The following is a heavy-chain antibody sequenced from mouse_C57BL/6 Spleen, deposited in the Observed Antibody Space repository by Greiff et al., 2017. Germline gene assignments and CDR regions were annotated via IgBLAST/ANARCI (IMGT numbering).Heavy chain of an antibody. J-gene: IGHJ3*01. CDR1: GFTFSDYY. Sequence: EVQVVESEGGLVQPGSSMKLSCTASGFTFSDYYMAWVRQVPEKGLEWVANINYDGSSTYYLDSLKSRFIISRDNAKNILYLQMSSLKSEDTATYYCARGGGYYSSSWFAYWGQGTLVTVSA. D-gene: IGHD2-12*01. CDR3: ARGGGYYSSSWFAY. V-gene: IGHV5-16*01. CDR2: INYDGSST.